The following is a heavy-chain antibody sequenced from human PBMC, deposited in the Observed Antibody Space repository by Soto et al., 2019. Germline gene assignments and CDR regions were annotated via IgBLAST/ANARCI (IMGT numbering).Heavy chain of an antibody. D-gene: IGHD2-21*02. CDR2: ISYDGSTE. CDR1: GFTFSPYT. J-gene: IGHJ4*02. Sequence: VQLVESGGGLVQPGGSLRLFCAASGFTFSPYTMHWVRQAPGKGLEWVAVISYDGSTEYNPDSVKGRFTISRDNPKNTVYLQMNSLRAEDTAIYYCARGGGFCGGDCYKGGIDYWGQGTLVTVSS. V-gene: IGHV3-30-3*01. CDR3: ARGGGFCGGDCYKGGIDY.